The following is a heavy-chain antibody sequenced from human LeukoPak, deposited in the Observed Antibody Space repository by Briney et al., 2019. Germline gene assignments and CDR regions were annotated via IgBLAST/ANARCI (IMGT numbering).Heavy chain of an antibody. CDR1: GGSISSYY. CDR2: IYYSGST. D-gene: IGHD6-13*01. Sequence: SETLSLTCTVSGGSISSYYWSWIRQPPGKGLEWIGYIYYSGSTNYNPSLKSRVTISVDTSKNQFSLKLSSVTAADTAVYYCARLYGSSWGYFDYRGQGTLVTVSS. V-gene: IGHV4-59*08. CDR3: ARLYGSSWGYFDY. J-gene: IGHJ4*02.